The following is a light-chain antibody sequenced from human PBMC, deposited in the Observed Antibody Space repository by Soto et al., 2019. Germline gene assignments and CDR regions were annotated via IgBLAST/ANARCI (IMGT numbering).Light chain of an antibody. CDR1: QSVANY. J-gene: IGKJ4*01. Sequence: EVVLTQSPATLSLSPGERATLSCRASQSVANYIAWYQKRPGQSPRLLIYDSSNRATGIPARFTGSGSATDFTLTISSLEPEDFAVYYCQQRGSWPPLTFGGGTKVEIK. CDR2: DSS. CDR3: QQRGSWPPLT. V-gene: IGKV3-11*01.